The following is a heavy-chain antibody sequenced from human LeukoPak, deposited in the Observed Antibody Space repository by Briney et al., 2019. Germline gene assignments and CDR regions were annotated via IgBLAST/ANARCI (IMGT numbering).Heavy chain of an antibody. V-gene: IGHV3-21*01. CDR2: ISSSSSYL. Sequence: KPGGSLRLSCAASGFTFSSYSMNWVRQAPGKGLEWVSSISSSSSYLYYADSVKGRFTISRDNAKNSLYLQMNSLRAEDTAVYYCAREPVWGSYRYIDPWGQGTLVTVSS. CDR3: AREPVWGSYRYIDP. J-gene: IGHJ5*02. CDR1: GFTFSSYS. D-gene: IGHD3-16*02.